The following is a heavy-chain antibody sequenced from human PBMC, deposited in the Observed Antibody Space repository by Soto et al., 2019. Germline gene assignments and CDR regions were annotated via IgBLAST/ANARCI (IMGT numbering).Heavy chain of an antibody. Sequence: GGSLRLSCAASEFTFRSYWMHWVRQSPGKGLVWVSRISGDGSSTNYADSVKGRFTISRDNAKNTVYLQIDSLRAEDTAVYYCARSLPGSYGAFDLWGQGTMVTVS. D-gene: IGHD3-16*01. V-gene: IGHV3-74*01. CDR1: EFTFRSYW. CDR2: ISGDGSST. CDR3: ARSLPGSYGAFDL. J-gene: IGHJ3*01.